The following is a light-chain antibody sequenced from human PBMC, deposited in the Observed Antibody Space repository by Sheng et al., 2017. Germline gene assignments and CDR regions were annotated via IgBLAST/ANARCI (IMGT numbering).Light chain of an antibody. J-gene: IGKJ1*01. CDR3: QQYKNAFRT. Sequence: DIQMTQSPSSLSASVGNRVTITCRASQDVGKYLGWFQQKPGQAPKSLIYAASNLQRGVPSRFSGSGSGTDFTLTITDLQPEDFAVYYCQQYKNAFRTFGQGPKVQL. CDR1: QDVGKY. V-gene: IGKV1-16*01. CDR2: AAS.